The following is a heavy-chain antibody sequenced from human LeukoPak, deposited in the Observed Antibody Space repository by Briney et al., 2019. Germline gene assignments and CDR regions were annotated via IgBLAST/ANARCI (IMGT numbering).Heavy chain of an antibody. V-gene: IGHV3-30*18. Sequence: GRSLRLSCAASGFTFSSYGMHWVRQAPGKGLEWVAVISYDGSNKYYADSVKGRFTISRDNSKNTLYLQMNSLRAEDTAVYYCANDLSSQLLWGFGLDYWGQGTLVTVSS. J-gene: IGHJ4*02. CDR1: GFTFSSYG. CDR2: ISYDGSNK. CDR3: ANDLSSQLLWGFGLDY. D-gene: IGHD2-2*01.